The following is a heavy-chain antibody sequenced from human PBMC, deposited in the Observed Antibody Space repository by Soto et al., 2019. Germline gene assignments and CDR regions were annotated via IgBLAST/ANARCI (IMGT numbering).Heavy chain of an antibody. J-gene: IGHJ4*02. CDR3: ARGLYYYDSSGYWGY. Sequence: PGGSLRLSCAASGFTFSSYSMNRVRQAPGKGLEWVSYISSSSSTIYYADSVKGRFTISRDNAKNSLYLQMNSLRDEDTAVYYCARGLYYYDSSGYWGYWGQGTLVTVS. CDR2: ISSSSSTI. D-gene: IGHD3-22*01. V-gene: IGHV3-48*02. CDR1: GFTFSSYS.